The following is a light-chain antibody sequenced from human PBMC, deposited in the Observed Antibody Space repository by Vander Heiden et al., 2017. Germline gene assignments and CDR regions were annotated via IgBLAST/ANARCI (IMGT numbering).Light chain of an antibody. J-gene: IGKJ4*01. Sequence: DIEMTQSLSSLSASVGDRVTITCQASQDISNYLNWYQQKPGKAPKLLIYDASNLETGVPSRFSGSGSGTDFTLTISSLQPEDIATYYCQQYDNLPLTFGGGTKVEIK. CDR1: QDISNY. V-gene: IGKV1-33*01. CDR2: DAS. CDR3: QQYDNLPLT.